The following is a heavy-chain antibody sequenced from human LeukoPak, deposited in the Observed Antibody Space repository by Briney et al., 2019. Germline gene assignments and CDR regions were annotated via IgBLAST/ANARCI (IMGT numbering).Heavy chain of an antibody. J-gene: IGHJ4*02. CDR1: GGSISSYY. Sequence: PSQLLSLTCTVSGGSISSYYWSWIRQPPGKGLEWIGHIYYSGSTNYNPSLKSRVTISIDTSKNQFSLRLSSVTAADTAVYYCARGAAGYSYGWGQGTLVTVSS. CDR2: IYYSGST. V-gene: IGHV4-59*01. CDR3: ARGAAGYSYG. D-gene: IGHD5-18*01.